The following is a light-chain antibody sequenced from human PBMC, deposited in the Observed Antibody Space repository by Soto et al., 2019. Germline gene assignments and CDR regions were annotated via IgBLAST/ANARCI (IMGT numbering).Light chain of an antibody. Sequence: QSVLTQPPSVSGAPGQRVTISCTGSSSNIGAGYDVHWYQQLPGTAPKLLIYGDNNRPSGVPYRFSGSKSGTSASLAITGLQAEDEADYYCQSYDSSLSAWVFGGGTKLTVL. CDR3: QSYDSSLSAWV. J-gene: IGLJ3*02. V-gene: IGLV1-40*01. CDR1: SSNIGAGYD. CDR2: GDN.